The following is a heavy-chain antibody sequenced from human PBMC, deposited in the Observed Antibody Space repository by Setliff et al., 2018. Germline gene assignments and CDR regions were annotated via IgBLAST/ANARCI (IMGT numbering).Heavy chain of an antibody. D-gene: IGHD3-10*01. CDR1: GESFSGYF. CDR2: ISHSGNT. CDR3: ARVLVLGYNWFDP. V-gene: IGHV4-34*01. J-gene: IGHJ5*02. Sequence: SETLSLTCAVYGESFSGYFWSWIRQTPEKGLEWIGEISHSGNTNYNPSFKSRVTISIDTSKNQFSLKANSVTAADTAVYFCARVLVLGYNWFDPWGQGTLVTVS.